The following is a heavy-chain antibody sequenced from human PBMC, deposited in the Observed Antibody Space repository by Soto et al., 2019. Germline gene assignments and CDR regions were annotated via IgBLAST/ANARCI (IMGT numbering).Heavy chain of an antibody. J-gene: IGHJ4*02. CDR3: AHAMLYCTGGSCSTGFDS. CDR2: IYWDDDK. CDR1: GFSLSTHGVG. V-gene: IGHV2-5*02. Sequence: QITLKESGPTLVKPTQTLTLTCPFSGFSLSTHGVGVGWIRQPAGKALEWLALIYWDDDKRYSASLNSRLTITKDTAKNQVVLTMTNVDPVDTATYYCAHAMLYCTGGSCSTGFDSWGPGTLVTVSS. D-gene: IGHD2-15*01.